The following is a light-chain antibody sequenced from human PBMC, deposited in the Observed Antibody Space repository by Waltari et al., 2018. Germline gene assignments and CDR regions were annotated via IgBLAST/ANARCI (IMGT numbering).Light chain of an antibody. Sequence: EIVLTQSPGTLSLSPGERATLACRASQSLSSNYLAWYQQKPGQAPRLLIVGASSRATSIPDRFSGSESGTDFTLTISRLETEDFAVYYCQQYAGSPPYTFGQGTKLDIK. CDR2: GAS. CDR1: QSLSSNY. CDR3: QQYAGSPPYT. J-gene: IGKJ2*01. V-gene: IGKV3-20*01.